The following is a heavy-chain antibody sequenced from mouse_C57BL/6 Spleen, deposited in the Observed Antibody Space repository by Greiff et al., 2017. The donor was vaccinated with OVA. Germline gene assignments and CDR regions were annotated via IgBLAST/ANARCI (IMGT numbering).Heavy chain of an antibody. D-gene: IGHD1-1*01. J-gene: IGHJ2*01. CDR2: IYWDDDK. Sequence: QVQLKESGPGILQSSQTLSLTCSFSGFSLSTSGMGVSWIRQPSGKGLEWLAHIYWDDDKRYNPSLKSRLTISKDTSRNQVFLKITSVDTADTATYYCARKGYYGSSFYYFDYWGQGTTLTVSS. V-gene: IGHV8-12*01. CDR1: GFSLSTSGMG. CDR3: ARKGYYGSSFYYFDY.